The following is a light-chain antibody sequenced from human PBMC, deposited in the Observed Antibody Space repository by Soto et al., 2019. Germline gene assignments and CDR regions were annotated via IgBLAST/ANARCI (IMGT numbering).Light chain of an antibody. CDR1: SSDVGCFNS. CDR3: SSYTGSTPYV. Sequence: SVVTHPACVSGSPRQTITFSSSETSSDVGCFNSVSWYQQYPGKAPKLMIYDVRNRPSGVSNRFSGSKSGNTASLTISGLQAEDEADYYCSSYTGSTPYVFGTVTKVTVL. V-gene: IGLV2-14*01. CDR2: DVR. J-gene: IGLJ1*01.